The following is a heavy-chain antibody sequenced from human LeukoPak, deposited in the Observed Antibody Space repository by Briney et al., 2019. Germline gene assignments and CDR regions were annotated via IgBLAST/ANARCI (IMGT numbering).Heavy chain of an antibody. D-gene: IGHD3-16*01. J-gene: IGHJ4*02. CDR2: IRYDGSNK. CDR3: ANGGGAYDVIDY. V-gene: IGHV3-30*02. Sequence: PGGSLRLSCAASGFTFRSYGMHWVRQAPGKGLEWVAYIRYDGSNKFYTVSVKGRFTISGDNSKNTLYLQMNSLRSEDTGVYYCANGGGAYDVIDYWGQGTLVTVSS. CDR1: GFTFRSYG.